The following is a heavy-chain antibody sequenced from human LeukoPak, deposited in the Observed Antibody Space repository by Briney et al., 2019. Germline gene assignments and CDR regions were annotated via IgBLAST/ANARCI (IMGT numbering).Heavy chain of an antibody. D-gene: IGHD5-24*01. V-gene: IGHV4-59*01. CDR2: TYYSGSA. CDR1: GGSISSYY. J-gene: IGHJ4*02. Sequence: SETLSLTCAVSGGSISSYYWSWIRQPPGKGLEWIGSTYYSGSANYSPSLKSRVTMSVDTSKNQFSLRLNSVTAADTAVYYCARGGSRDGYNRPLDYWGQGTLVTVSS. CDR3: ARGGSRDGYNRPLDY.